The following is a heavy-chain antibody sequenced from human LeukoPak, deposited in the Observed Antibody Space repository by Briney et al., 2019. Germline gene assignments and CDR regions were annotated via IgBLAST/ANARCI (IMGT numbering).Heavy chain of an antibody. CDR2: MVVVGGST. CDR3: AKSKYGSGSYYYYYYGMDV. V-gene: IGHV3-23*01. Sequence: GGSLNLSFSAPGFTLINHPSGWVPQAPGRGRGWVPPMVVVGGSTYYADSVKGRFTISRDNSKNTLYLQMNSLRAEDTAVYYCAKSKYGSGSYYYYYYGMDVWGQGTTVTVSS. D-gene: IGHD3-10*01. J-gene: IGHJ6*02. CDR1: GFTLINHP.